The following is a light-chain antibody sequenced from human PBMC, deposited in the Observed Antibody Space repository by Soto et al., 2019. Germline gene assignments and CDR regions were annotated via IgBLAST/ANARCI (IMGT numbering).Light chain of an antibody. CDR1: QSVSSSY. J-gene: IGKJ1*01. V-gene: IGKV3-20*01. CDR3: QQYGSSPGT. CDR2: GAS. Sequence: EIVLTQSPGTLSLSPGERATLSCRASQSVSSSYLAWYQQKPGQAPSLLIYGASSRATGIPHRFSGSGSGADFTLTSSRLEPEDFAVYYCQQYGSSPGTFGQGTKVEIK.